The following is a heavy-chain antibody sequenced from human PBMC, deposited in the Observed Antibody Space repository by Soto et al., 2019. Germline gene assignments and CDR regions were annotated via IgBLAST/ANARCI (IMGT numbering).Heavy chain of an antibody. D-gene: IGHD4-17*01. Sequence: PGGSLRLSCAASGFTFSDYYMSWIRQAPGKGLEWVSYMSSSSSYTNYADSVKGRFTISRDNAKNSLYLQMNSLRAEDTAVYYCARDSVYYGDYELNYFDYWGQGTLVTSPQ. CDR1: GFTFSDYY. CDR2: MSSSSSYT. J-gene: IGHJ4*02. CDR3: ARDSVYYGDYELNYFDY. V-gene: IGHV3-11*05.